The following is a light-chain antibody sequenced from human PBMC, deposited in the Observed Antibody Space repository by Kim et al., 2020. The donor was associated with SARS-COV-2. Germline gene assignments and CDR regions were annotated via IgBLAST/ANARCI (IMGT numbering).Light chain of an antibody. CDR3: QQRSDWPLT. V-gene: IGKV3-11*01. Sequence: LSPGERATPSCRASQSVSSYLAWYQQKPAQAPRLLIYDASKRATGIPARFSGSGSGTDFTLTISSLEPEDFAVYYCQQRSDWPLTFGGGTKVDIK. CDR1: QSVSSY. J-gene: IGKJ4*01. CDR2: DAS.